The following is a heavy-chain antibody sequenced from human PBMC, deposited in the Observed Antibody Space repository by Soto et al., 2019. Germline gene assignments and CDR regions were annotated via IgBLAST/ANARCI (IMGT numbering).Heavy chain of an antibody. CDR3: AKLVVVPADTQYYFDY. V-gene: IGHV3-23*01. Sequence: EVQLLESGGGLVQPGGSLRLSCAASGFTFSSYAMSWVHQAPGKGLEWVSAISGSGGSTYYADSVKGRFTISRDNSKNTLYLQTNSMSAEDTAVYYCAKLVVVPADTQYYFDYWGQGTLVTVSS. D-gene: IGHD2-2*01. J-gene: IGHJ4*02. CDR1: GFTFSSYA. CDR2: ISGSGGST.